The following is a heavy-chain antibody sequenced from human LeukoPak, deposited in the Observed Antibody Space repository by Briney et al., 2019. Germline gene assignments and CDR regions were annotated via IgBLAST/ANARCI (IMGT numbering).Heavy chain of an antibody. CDR1: GGSISSGDYY. CDR3: ARARSGYQDWYFDL. J-gene: IGHJ2*01. V-gene: IGHV4-30-4*01. D-gene: IGHD5-12*01. Sequence: SQTLSLTCTVSGGSISSGDYYWSWIRRPPGKGLEWIGYIYYSGSTYYNPSLKSRLTISVDTSKNQFSLKLTSVTAADTAVYYCARARSGYQDWYFDLWGRGTLVTVSS. CDR2: IYYSGST.